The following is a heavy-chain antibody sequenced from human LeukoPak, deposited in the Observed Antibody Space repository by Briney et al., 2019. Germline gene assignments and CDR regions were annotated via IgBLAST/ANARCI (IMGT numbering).Heavy chain of an antibody. V-gene: IGHV4-34*01. CDR2: INHSGST. Sequence: SETLSLTCAVYGGSFSGYYWSWIRQPPGKGLEWIGEINHSGSTNYNPSLKSRVTMSVDTSKNQFSLKLSSVTAADTAVYYCARGLYCSSTSCYRPKSLPWGQGTLVTVSS. CDR3: ARGLYCSSTSCYRPKSLP. D-gene: IGHD2-2*02. J-gene: IGHJ5*02. CDR1: GGSFSGYY.